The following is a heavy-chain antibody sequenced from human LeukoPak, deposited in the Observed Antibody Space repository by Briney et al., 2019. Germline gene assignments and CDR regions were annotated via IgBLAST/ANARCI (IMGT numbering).Heavy chain of an antibody. V-gene: IGHV3-21*01. CDR3: ARDHPRTFDY. CDR2: ISSSSSYI. J-gene: IGHJ4*02. Sequence: GGSLRLSCAASGFTFSSYSMNWVRQAPGKGLEWVSSISSSSSYIYYADSVKGRFTISRDNAKNSLYLQMNSLRAEGTAVYYCARDHPRTFDYWGQGTLVTVSS. CDR1: GFTFSSYS.